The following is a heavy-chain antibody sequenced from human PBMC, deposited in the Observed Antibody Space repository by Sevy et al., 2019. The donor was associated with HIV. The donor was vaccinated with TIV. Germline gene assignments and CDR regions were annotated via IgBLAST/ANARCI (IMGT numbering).Heavy chain of an antibody. D-gene: IGHD7-27*01. CDR2: ISSSSSTI. CDR1: GFTFSSYS. Sequence: GGSLRLSCAASGFTFSSYSMIWVRQAPGKGLEWVSYISSSSSTIYYADSVKGRFTISRDNAKNSLYLQMNSLSDEDTAVYYCARDLDGGNWGHAFDIWGQGTMVTVSS. V-gene: IGHV3-48*02. J-gene: IGHJ3*02. CDR3: ARDLDGGNWGHAFDI.